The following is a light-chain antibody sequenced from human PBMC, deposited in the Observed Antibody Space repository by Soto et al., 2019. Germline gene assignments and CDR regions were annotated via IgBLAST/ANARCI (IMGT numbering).Light chain of an antibody. Sequence: QSVLTQPASVSGSPGQSITISCTGTSSDVGNYKYVSWYQQHPGKAPKLMIYEVSNRPSWVSNRFSGSKSGNTASLTISGLQAEDETDYYCFSYTSSGTYVFGTGTKVTVL. CDR1: SSDVGNYKY. CDR3: FSYTSSGTYV. CDR2: EVS. V-gene: IGLV2-14*01. J-gene: IGLJ1*01.